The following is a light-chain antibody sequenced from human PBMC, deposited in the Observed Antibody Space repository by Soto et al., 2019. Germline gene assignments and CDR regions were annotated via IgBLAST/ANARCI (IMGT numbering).Light chain of an antibody. V-gene: IGKV1-27*01. CDR1: QGISNY. Sequence: DIQMTQSPSSLSASVRDRVTITCRASQGISNYLAWYQQKPGKVPKLLIYAASNLQSGVPSRFRGSGSGTDFTLTISSLQPEDVATYYCQNYNSAPRGTFGQGTKVDIK. CDR3: QNYNSAPRGT. J-gene: IGKJ1*01. CDR2: AAS.